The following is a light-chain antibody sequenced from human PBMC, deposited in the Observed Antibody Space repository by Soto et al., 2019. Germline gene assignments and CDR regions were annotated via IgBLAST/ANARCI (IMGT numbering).Light chain of an antibody. Sequence: QSVLTHPYSVSGAPGQRVTISCTGSSSNIGARYDVHWYQQLPGTAPKLLIDGNINRPSGVPDRFSGSKSDTSASLAITGLQAEDEADYYCQSYDSSLSGVVFGGGTKLTVL. CDR3: QSYDSSLSGVV. CDR2: GNI. CDR1: SSNIGARYD. V-gene: IGLV1-40*01. J-gene: IGLJ2*01.